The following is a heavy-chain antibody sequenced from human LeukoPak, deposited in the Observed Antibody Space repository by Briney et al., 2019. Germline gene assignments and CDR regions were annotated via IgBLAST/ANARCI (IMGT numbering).Heavy chain of an antibody. Sequence: ASVKVSCETSGYTFSTYTINWLRQAPGQGLEWMGRIIPVLRKTNYAQKFQGRVTIDADTSTDTAYMDLTSLRSEDTAVYYCGRGGQVSTRAYFDSWGQGSLVIVSA. V-gene: IGHV1-69*08. J-gene: IGHJ4*02. CDR2: IIPVLRKT. CDR1: GYTFSTYT. D-gene: IGHD1-26*01. CDR3: GRGGQVSTRAYFDS.